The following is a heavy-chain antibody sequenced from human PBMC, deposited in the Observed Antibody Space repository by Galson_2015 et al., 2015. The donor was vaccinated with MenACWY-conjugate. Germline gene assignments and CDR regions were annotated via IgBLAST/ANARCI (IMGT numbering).Heavy chain of an antibody. D-gene: IGHD3-3*01. J-gene: IGHJ4*02. Sequence: SLRLSCAASGFRFSGYDMHWVRQSPGEGLEWVAHIRYDGIHKNYSESVKGRFTISRDNSKNTLNLQMNSLRVEDTAVYYCAKIGGDFRSGYRPQWGQGTQVTVSS. CDR1: GFRFSGYD. CDR3: AKIGGDFRSGYRPQ. V-gene: IGHV3-30*02. CDR2: IRYDGIHK.